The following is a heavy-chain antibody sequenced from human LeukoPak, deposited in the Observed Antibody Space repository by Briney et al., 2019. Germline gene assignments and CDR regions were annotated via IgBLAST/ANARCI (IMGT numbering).Heavy chain of an antibody. CDR3: SRAVTYCSGGSCYSSTYYYCYYYMDV. CDR1: GRSISSYY. V-gene: IGHV4-4*07. Sequence: TQTPSPTFSVAGRSISSYYWSSIRQPAGKGLEWGGRIYTRGRTTYNPSLKSRVTMSVDTSNNQFSLKLSSVTAADTAVNYCSRAVTYCSGGSCYSSTYYYCYYYMDVWGKGTTVTVSS. D-gene: IGHD2-15*01. CDR2: IYTRGRT. J-gene: IGHJ6*03.